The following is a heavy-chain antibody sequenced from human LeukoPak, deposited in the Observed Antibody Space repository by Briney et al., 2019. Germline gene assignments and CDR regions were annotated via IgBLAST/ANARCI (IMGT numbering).Heavy chain of an antibody. D-gene: IGHD1-26*01. Sequence: PGRSLRLSCAASGFTFSSYGMHLVRQAPGKGLEWVAVISYDGSNKYYADSVKGRFTISRDNSKNTLYLQMNSLRAEDTAVYYCAKDRGSYGFDYWGQGTLVTVSS. CDR3: AKDRGSYGFDY. V-gene: IGHV3-30*18. CDR2: ISYDGSNK. J-gene: IGHJ4*02. CDR1: GFTFSSYG.